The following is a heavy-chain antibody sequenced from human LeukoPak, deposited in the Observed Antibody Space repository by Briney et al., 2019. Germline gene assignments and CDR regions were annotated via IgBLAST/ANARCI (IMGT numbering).Heavy chain of an antibody. Sequence: GGSLRLSCAASGFTFSDYYMSWIRQAPGKGLEWVSDISSTSIYTNYTDSVKGRFTISRDNAKNSLYLQMNSLRAEDTAVYYCAREDGYSSSWYSDYWGQGTLVTVSS. V-gene: IGHV3-11*05. CDR3: AREDGYSSSWYSDY. CDR2: ISSTSIYT. J-gene: IGHJ4*02. CDR1: GFTFSDYY. D-gene: IGHD6-13*01.